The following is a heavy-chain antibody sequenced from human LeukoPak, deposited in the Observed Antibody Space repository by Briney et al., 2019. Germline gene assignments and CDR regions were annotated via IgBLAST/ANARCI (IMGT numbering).Heavy chain of an antibody. Sequence: PSETLSLTCTVSGGSISIYDWSWIRQSPGKGLEWIGYSFDSGSTNYNPSLQSRVTISVDTSKIQLSLELTSVTAADTAVYYCARSYYGSSGYLKGIVYFDYWGQGTLVTVSS. D-gene: IGHD3-22*01. CDR3: ARSYYGSSGYLKGIVYFDY. J-gene: IGHJ4*02. CDR2: SFDSGST. V-gene: IGHV4-59*01. CDR1: GGSISIYD.